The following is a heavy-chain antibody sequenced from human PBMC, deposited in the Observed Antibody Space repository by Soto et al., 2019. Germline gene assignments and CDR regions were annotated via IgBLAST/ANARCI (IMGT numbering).Heavy chain of an antibody. D-gene: IGHD6-6*01. CDR3: ARATREYSTPGGDYYYYMDV. V-gene: IGHV6-1*01. CDR2: TYYRSKWYN. J-gene: IGHJ6*03. CDR1: GDSVSSNSAA. Sequence: SQTLSLTCAISGDSVSSNSAAWNWIRQSPSRGLEWLGRTYYRSKWYNDYAVSVKSRITINPDTSKNQFSLQLNSVTPVDTAVYYCARATREYSTPGGDYYYYMDVWGKGTTVTVSS.